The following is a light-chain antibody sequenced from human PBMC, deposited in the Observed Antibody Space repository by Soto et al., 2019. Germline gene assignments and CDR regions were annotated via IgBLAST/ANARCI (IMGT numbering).Light chain of an antibody. CDR2: DAS. CDR1: QSVSSY. J-gene: IGKJ5*01. Sequence: EIVLTQSPGTLSLSPGERATPSCRASQSVSSYLAWYQQKPGQAPRLLIYDASNRATGIPARFSGSGSGTDFTLTISSLEPEDFAVYYCHQRQYWPPITFGQGTRLEIK. V-gene: IGKV3-11*01. CDR3: HQRQYWPPIT.